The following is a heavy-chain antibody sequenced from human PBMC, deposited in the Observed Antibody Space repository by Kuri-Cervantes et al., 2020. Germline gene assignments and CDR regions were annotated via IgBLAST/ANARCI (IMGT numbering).Heavy chain of an antibody. V-gene: IGHV3-11*01. J-gene: IGHJ4*02. CDR3: ARGRINSIVATIRARLGGLPYYFDY. CDR2: ISSSGSTI. D-gene: IGHD5-12*01. CDR1: GFTFSDYY. Sequence: GGSLRLSCAASGFTFSDYYMSWIRQAPGKGLEWVSYISSSGSTIYYADSVKGRFTISRDNAKNSLYLQMNSLRAEDTAVYYCARGRINSIVATIRARLGGLPYYFDYWGQGTLVTVSS.